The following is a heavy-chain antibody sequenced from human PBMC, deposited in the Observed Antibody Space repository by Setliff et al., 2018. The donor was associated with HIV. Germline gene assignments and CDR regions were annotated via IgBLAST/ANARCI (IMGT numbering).Heavy chain of an antibody. CDR1: GGTFSGYG. V-gene: IGHV1-69*10. CDR3: ASLPRGSGYNYGFRDYYFDQ. CDR2: IIIA. Sequence: GASVKVSCKTFGGTFSGYGIDWVRQAPGQGLEWMGGIIIANYAQKFQGRVTITADKSATTVYMELGSLRSEDTAEYYCASLPRGSGYNYGFRDYYFDQWGQGTLVTVSS. J-gene: IGHJ4*01. D-gene: IGHD5-18*01.